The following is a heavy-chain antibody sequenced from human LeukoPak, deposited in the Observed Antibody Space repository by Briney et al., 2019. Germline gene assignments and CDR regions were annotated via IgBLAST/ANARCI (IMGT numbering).Heavy chain of an antibody. CDR2: INHSGST. D-gene: IGHD6-13*01. J-gene: IGHJ4*02. Sequence: PSQTLSLTCTVSGGSISSGSYYWSWIRQPPGKGLEWIGEINHSGSTNYNPSLKSRVTISVDTSKNQFSLKLSSVTAADTAVYYCARLGYSSSWSLFSYRGVNQWGQGALVTVSS. V-gene: IGHV4-39*07. CDR1: GGSISSGSYY. CDR3: ARLGYSSSWSLFSYRGVNQ.